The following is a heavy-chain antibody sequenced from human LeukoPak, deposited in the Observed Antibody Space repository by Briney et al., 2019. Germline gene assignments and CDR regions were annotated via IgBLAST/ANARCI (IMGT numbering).Heavy chain of an antibody. CDR3: ARHAFQVEATRLGYFDY. CDR2: IYYSGST. CDR1: GGSISSYY. D-gene: IGHD1-26*01. Sequence: SETLSLTCTVSGGSISSYYWSWIRQPPGKGLEWIGYIYYSGSTNYNPSLKSRVTISVDTSKNQFSLKLSSVTAADTAVYYCARHAFQVEATRLGYFDYWGQGTLVTVSS. V-gene: IGHV4-59*01. J-gene: IGHJ4*02.